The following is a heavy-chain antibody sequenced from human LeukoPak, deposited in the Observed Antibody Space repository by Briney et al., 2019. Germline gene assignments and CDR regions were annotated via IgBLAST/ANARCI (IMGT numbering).Heavy chain of an antibody. CDR1: GYTFTSYG. D-gene: IGHD6-19*01. V-gene: IGHV1-18*01. Sequence: GASVKVSCKASGYTFTSYGISWVRQAPGQGLEWMGWISAYNGNTNYAQKFQGRVTMTRDTSISTAYMELSRLRSDDTAVYYCARDQQWLVPYGYWGQGTLVTVSS. CDR3: ARDQQWLVPYGY. J-gene: IGHJ4*02. CDR2: ISAYNGNT.